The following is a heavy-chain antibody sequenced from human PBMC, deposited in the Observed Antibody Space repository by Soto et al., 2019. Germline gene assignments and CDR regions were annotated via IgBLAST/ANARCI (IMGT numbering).Heavy chain of an antibody. Sequence: SETLSLTCAVYGGSFSGYYWSWIRQPPGKGLEWIGEINHSGSTNYNPSLKSRVTISVDTSKNQFSLKLSSVTAADTAVYYCASQGGLYDYWGQGTLVTVSS. D-gene: IGHD3-16*01. V-gene: IGHV4-34*01. J-gene: IGHJ4*02. CDR2: INHSGST. CDR1: GGSFSGYY. CDR3: ASQGGLYDY.